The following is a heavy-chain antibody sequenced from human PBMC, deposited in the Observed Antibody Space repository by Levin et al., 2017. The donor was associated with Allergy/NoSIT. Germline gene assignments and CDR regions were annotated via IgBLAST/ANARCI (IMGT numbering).Heavy chain of an antibody. Sequence: GGSLRLSCSASGFTFRTYGMHWVRQAPGKGLEFVSAVSGDGGVTDYTDSVKGRFTISRDNSKNTMYIQMSSLRTEDTAVYYCVRGGAYYYAHWGQGTLVTVSS. CDR3: VRGGAYYYAH. J-gene: IGHJ4*02. V-gene: IGHV3-64D*06. CDR2: VSGDGGVT. D-gene: IGHD3-10*01. CDR1: GFTFRTYG.